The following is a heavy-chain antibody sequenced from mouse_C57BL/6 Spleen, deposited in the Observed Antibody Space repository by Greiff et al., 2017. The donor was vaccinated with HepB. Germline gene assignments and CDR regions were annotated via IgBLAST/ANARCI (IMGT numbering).Heavy chain of an antibody. Sequence: QVQLQQPGAELVRPGTSVKLSCKASGYTFTSYWMHWVKQRPGQGLEWIGVIDPSDSYTNYNQKFKGKATLTVDTSSSTAYMQLSSLTSEDSAVYYCARGRVRLRAYAMDYWGQGTSVTVSS. D-gene: IGHD2-2*01. CDR3: ARGRVRLRAYAMDY. V-gene: IGHV1-59*01. CDR1: GYTFTSYW. CDR2: IDPSDSYT. J-gene: IGHJ4*01.